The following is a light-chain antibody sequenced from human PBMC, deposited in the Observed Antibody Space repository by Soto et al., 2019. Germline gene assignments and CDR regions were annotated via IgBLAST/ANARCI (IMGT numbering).Light chain of an antibody. Sequence: DIKMTQSPSTLSATVGDRVTITCRASQSISTSLAWYQQKPGKAPKFLIYDASTLQSGVPSRFSGSGSGTEFTLTISSLQPDDFATYYCQQYKGDFPLTFGGGTKV. CDR3: QQYKGDFPLT. CDR1: QSISTS. CDR2: DAS. V-gene: IGKV1-5*01. J-gene: IGKJ4*01.